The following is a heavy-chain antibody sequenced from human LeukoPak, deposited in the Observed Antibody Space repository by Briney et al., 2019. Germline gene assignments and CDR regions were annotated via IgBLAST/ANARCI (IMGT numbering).Heavy chain of an antibody. CDR2: IYYSGST. Sequence: SETLSLTCTVSGGSISSHYWSWIRQPPGKGLEWIGYIYYSGSTNYNPSLKSRVTISVDTSKNQFSLKLSSVTAADTAVYYCAGHIAAAGPFDYWGQGTLVTVSS. J-gene: IGHJ4*02. CDR3: AGHIAAAGPFDY. D-gene: IGHD6-13*01. CDR1: GGSISSHY. V-gene: IGHV4-59*08.